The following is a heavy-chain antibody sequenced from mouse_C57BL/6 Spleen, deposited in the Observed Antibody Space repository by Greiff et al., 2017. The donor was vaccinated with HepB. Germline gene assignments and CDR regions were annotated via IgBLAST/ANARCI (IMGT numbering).Heavy chain of an antibody. CDR2: IYPGDGDT. CDR3: ARHLYDGYPWYFDV. CDR1: GYAFSSSW. J-gene: IGHJ1*03. D-gene: IGHD2-3*01. Sequence: QVQLKQSGPELVKPGASVKISCKASGYAFSSSWMNWVKQRPGKGLEWIGRIYPGDGDTNYNGKFKGKATLTADKSSSTAYMQLSSLTSEDSAVYFCARHLYDGYPWYFDVWGTGTTVTVSS. V-gene: IGHV1-82*01.